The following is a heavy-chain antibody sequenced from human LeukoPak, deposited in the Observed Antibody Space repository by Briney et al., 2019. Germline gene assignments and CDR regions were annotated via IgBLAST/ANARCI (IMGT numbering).Heavy chain of an antibody. CDR2: INPILGIA. CDR1: GYTFTGYY. J-gene: IGHJ3*02. V-gene: IGHV1-69*10. D-gene: IGHD3-10*01. Sequence: ASVKVSCKASGYTFTGYYMHWVRQAPGQGLEWMGWINPILGIANYAQKFQGRVTITADKSTSTAYMELSSLRSEDTAVYYCVRRALITMVRGVDAFDIWGQGTMVTVSS. CDR3: VRRALITMVRGVDAFDI.